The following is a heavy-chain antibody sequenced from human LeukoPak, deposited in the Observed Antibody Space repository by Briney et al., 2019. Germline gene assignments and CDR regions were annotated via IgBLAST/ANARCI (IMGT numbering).Heavy chain of an antibody. CDR2: ISSDGTYT. V-gene: IGHV3-74*01. Sequence: GGSLRLSCAASGFTFSSHLMHWVRQAPGKGLVWVSRISSDGTYTNYADSVRGRFTISRDNAKNTLYLQMNSLRAEDTAVYYCARGPGSRGGYYVGDSWGQGTLVTVSS. CDR1: GFTFSSHL. D-gene: IGHD3-16*01. CDR3: ARGPGSRGGYYVGDS. J-gene: IGHJ4*02.